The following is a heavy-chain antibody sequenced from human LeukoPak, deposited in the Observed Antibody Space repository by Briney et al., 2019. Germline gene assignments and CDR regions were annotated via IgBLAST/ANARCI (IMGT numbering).Heavy chain of an antibody. J-gene: IGHJ5*02. V-gene: IGHV1-46*01. Sequence: ASVKVSCKTSGYTFSDYYVHWVRQVPGQGLEWMGVINPYGGSTIYTQNFQGRVTMTRDTSTSTVYMELSSLRFEDTAVYYCARANWFDPWGQGTLVTVSS. CDR3: ARANWFDP. CDR1: GYTFSDYY. CDR2: INPYGGST.